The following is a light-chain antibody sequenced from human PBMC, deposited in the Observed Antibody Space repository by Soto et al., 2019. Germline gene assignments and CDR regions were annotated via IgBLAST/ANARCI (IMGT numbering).Light chain of an antibody. CDR2: GAS. CDR1: QSVSSSY. CDR3: KQYGSPPR. Sequence: EIVLTQSPGTLSLSPGERATLSCRASQSVSSSYLAWYQQKPGQAPRLLIYGASSRATGIPDRFSGSGSGTDFTLTISRLEPEDFAVYYCKQYGSPPRFGPGTKVDIK. V-gene: IGKV3-20*01. J-gene: IGKJ3*01.